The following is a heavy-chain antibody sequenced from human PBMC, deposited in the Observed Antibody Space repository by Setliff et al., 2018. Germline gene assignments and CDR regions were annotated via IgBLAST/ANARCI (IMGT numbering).Heavy chain of an antibody. CDR2: AYYNGDS. CDR1: GGSLSGSLRGYAVF. J-gene: IGHJ6*03. V-gene: IGHV4-39*01. Sequence: SETLSLTCTVSGGSLSGSLRGYAVFWGWIRQSPGKELEWIGSAYYNGDSYYNPSLRSRVTMSVDTSRNQFSLHLISVTAADTAVYYCARHVGTRSRGYNYYYYFMDVWGKGTTVTV. D-gene: IGHD3-10*01. CDR3: ARHVGTRSRGYNYYYYFMDV.